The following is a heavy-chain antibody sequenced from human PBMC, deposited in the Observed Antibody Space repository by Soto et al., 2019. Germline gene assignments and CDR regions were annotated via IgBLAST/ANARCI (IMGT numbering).Heavy chain of an antibody. J-gene: IGHJ6*02. D-gene: IGHD2-2*01. CDR2: LSYDGSNK. CDR3: ARVVPAAMYYYYGMDV. Sequence: QVQLVESGGGVVQPGRSLRLSCAASGFTFSTYAMHWVRQAPGKGLEWVAVLSYDGSNKYYADSVQGRFTISRDNSKNTLYLQMNSLRAEDTAVYYCARVVPAAMYYYYGMDVWGQGTTVTVSS. V-gene: IGHV3-30*03. CDR1: GFTFSTYA.